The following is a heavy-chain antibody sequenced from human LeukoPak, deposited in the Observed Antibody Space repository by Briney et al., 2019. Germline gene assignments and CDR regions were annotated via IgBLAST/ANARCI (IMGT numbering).Heavy chain of an antibody. CDR3: SRDYGSSSWYG. J-gene: IGHJ4*02. Sequence: PGGSLRLSCAASGFTVSSNYMSWVRQAPGKGLEWVSVIYSGGSTYYADSGKGRFTLSRDNSKNTLYLQMSSMRAEDTAVYYCSRDYGSSSWYGWGQGTLVTVSS. CDR1: GFTVSSNY. V-gene: IGHV3-66*01. CDR2: IYSGGST. D-gene: IGHD6-13*01.